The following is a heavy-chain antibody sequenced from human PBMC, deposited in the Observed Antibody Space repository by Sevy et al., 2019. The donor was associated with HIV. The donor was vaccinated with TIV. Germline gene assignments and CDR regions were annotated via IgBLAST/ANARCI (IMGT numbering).Heavy chain of an antibody. V-gene: IGHV3-11*01. Sequence: GGSLRLSCAASGFNFSDHYMAWVHQAPGKGLEWLSYISSSTSTIYYADSVKGRFTISRDNAKNSLHLQMNSLRVDDTAIYYCARVTINYDGDYWGQGTLVTVSS. CDR1: GFNFSDHY. CDR3: ARVTINYDGDY. CDR2: ISSSTSTI. J-gene: IGHJ4*02. D-gene: IGHD3-16*01.